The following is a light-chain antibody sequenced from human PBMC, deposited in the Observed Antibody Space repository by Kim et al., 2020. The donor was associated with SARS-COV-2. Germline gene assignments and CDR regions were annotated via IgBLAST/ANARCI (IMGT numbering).Light chain of an antibody. Sequence: ASVGDRVTITCRASQTINGYLHWYQQKPGSAPRLLIFGTLNLQSGVPSRFSGSGSMTEFTLTISDLQSEDLATYYCQQTDTTPWTFGQGTKVEIK. J-gene: IGKJ1*01. CDR1: QTINGY. CDR2: GTL. CDR3: QQTDTTPWT. V-gene: IGKV1-39*01.